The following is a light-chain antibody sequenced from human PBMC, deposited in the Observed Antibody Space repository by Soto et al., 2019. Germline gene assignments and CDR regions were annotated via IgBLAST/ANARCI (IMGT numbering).Light chain of an antibody. V-gene: IGKV3-11*01. J-gene: IGKJ1*01. CDR1: QSVDTY. Sequence: EIVLTQSPATLSLSPGERASLSCRASQSVDTYLAWYQHKPGQAPRLFIYDASKRAPGIPARFTGSGSGTDFTLTISSLEPEDIAIYYCQVRDVWPSFGQGTKV. CDR3: QVRDVWPS. CDR2: DAS.